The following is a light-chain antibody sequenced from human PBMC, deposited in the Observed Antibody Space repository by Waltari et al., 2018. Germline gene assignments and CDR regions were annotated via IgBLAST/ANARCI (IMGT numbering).Light chain of an antibody. CDR1: QSISSY. Sequence: DIQMTQSPSSLSASVGDRVTITCRASQSISSYLNWYQQKPGKAPKLLIYAASSLQSGVPSRFSGSGSVTDFTLTISSLQPEDFETYYCQQSYSTPWTFGQGTKVEIK. CDR3: QQSYSTPWT. V-gene: IGKV1-39*01. J-gene: IGKJ1*01. CDR2: AAS.